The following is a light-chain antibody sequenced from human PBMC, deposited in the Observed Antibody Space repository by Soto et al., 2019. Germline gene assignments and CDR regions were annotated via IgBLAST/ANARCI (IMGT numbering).Light chain of an antibody. CDR1: SSDVGRYNY. J-gene: IGLJ1*01. CDR2: DVS. V-gene: IGLV2-14*03. Sequence: QSALAQPASVSGSRGQSITISCTGTSSDVGRYNYVSWFQQHPGKVPKLIIYDVSNWPSGVSDRFSGSKSGNTASLTISGLQPEDEAYYYCSSFTSSSTFVFGTGTKVTVL. CDR3: SSFTSSSTFV.